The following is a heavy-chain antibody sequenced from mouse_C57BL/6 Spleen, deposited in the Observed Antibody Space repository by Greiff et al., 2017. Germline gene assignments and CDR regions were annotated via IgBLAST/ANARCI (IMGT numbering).Heavy chain of an antibody. CDR1: GFTFSSYA. CDR3: ARRLTKRRAIDY. D-gene: IGHD1-1*01. V-gene: IGHV5-4*03. CDR2: ISDGGSYT. J-gene: IGHJ4*01. Sequence: EVMLVESGGGLVKPGGSLKLSCAASGFTFSSYAMSWVRQTPEKRLEWVATISDGGSYTYYPDIVKGRFTISRDNAKNNLYLQMSHLNSEDTAMYYCARRLTKRRAIDYWGQGTSVTVSS.